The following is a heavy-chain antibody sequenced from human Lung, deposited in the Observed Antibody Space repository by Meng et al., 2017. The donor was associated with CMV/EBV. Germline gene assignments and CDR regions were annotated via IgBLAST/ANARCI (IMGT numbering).Heavy chain of an antibody. CDR2: ISAYNGNT. D-gene: IGHD4/OR15-4a*01. V-gene: IGHV1-18*01. J-gene: IGHJ1*01. Sequence: QVQLVQSGAEVKKPGVSGKASGYTFTSYGISWVRQAPGQGLEWMGWISAYNGNTNYAQKLQGRVTMTTDTSTSTAYMELRSLRSDDTAVYYCVRGGQGLCFQHWGQGTLVTVSS. CDR3: VRGGQGLCFQH. CDR1: GYTFTSYG.